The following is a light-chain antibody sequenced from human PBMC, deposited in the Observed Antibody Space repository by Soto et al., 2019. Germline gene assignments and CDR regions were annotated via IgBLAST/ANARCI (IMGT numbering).Light chain of an antibody. CDR3: QKFSSYPIT. CDR2: DAS. V-gene: IGKV4-1*01. Sequence: DIVMTQSPDSLAVSLGERATLNCKSSLSLLYTSNNKNYLAWYQQKPGQAPRLLIYDASSRATGIKDRFSGGGSGKDFTLTIRGMENEDFAAYYCQKFSSYPITFGGG. CDR1: LSLLYTSNNKNY. J-gene: IGKJ4*01.